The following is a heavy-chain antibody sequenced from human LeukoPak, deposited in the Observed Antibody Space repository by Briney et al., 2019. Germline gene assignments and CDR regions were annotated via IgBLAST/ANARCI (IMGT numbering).Heavy chain of an antibody. Sequence: ASVKVSCKASGYTFTGYYMHWVRQAPGQGLEWMGWINPNSGGTNYAQKFQGWVTMTRDTSISTAYMELSRLRSDDTAVYYCASSYRPAAMPNYYYYGMDVWGQGTTVTVSS. CDR1: GYTFTGYY. D-gene: IGHD2-2*01. CDR2: INPNSGGT. CDR3: ASSYRPAAMPNYYYYGMDV. J-gene: IGHJ6*02. V-gene: IGHV1-2*04.